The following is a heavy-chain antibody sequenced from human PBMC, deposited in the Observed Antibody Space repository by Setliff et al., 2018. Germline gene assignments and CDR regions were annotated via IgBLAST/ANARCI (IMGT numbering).Heavy chain of an antibody. CDR1: GGSLSFFH. D-gene: IGHD3-10*01. J-gene: IGHJ5*02. CDR3: ATDGPVLNGDYIS. Sequence: PSETLSLTCGVYGGSLSFFHWHWIRQSPEKGLEWIGTIYQNGITYYNPSVKSRVTISVDKSKNQFSLSLRSVTAADTAVYYCATDGPVLNGDYISWGQGTLVTVSS. V-gene: IGHV4-34*01. CDR2: IYQNGIT.